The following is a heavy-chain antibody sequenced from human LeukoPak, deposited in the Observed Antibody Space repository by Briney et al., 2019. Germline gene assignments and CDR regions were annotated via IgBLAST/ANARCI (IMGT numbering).Heavy chain of an antibody. J-gene: IGHJ5*02. Sequence: PGESLKISCKGSGYSFTSYWISWVRQMPGKGLEWMGRTDPSDSYTNYSPSFQGHVTISADKSISTAYLQWSSLKASDTAMYYCARQSQTDNWFDPWGQGTLVTVSS. CDR1: GYSFTSYW. V-gene: IGHV5-10-1*01. CDR2: TDPSDSYT. CDR3: ARQSQTDNWFDP.